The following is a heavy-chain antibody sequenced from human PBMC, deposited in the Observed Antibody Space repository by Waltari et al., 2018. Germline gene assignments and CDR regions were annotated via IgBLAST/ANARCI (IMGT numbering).Heavy chain of an antibody. J-gene: IGHJ4*02. Sequence: QVQLVQSGAEVKKPGSSVKVSCKASGGTFSSYAISWVRQAPGQGLEWMGGIIPIFGTANYAQKFQGRVTITTDESTSTAYMELSSLRSEDTAVYYCARDVQVSGSPRKGYYFDYWGQGTLVTVSS. CDR3: ARDVQVSGSPRKGYYFDY. V-gene: IGHV1-69*05. CDR2: IIPIFGTA. D-gene: IGHD1-26*01. CDR1: GGTFSSYA.